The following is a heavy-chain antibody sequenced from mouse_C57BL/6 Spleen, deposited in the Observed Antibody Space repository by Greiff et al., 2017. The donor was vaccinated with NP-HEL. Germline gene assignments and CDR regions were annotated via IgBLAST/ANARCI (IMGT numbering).Heavy chain of an antibody. D-gene: IGHD3-2*02. CDR1: GYTFTDYN. J-gene: IGHJ4*01. CDR2: INPNNGGT. CDR3: ALDSSGYVNYAMDY. V-gene: IGHV1-22*01. Sequence: EVQRVESGPELVKPGASVKMSCKASGYTFTDYNMHWVKQSHGKSLEWIGYINPNNGGTSYNQKFKGKATLTVNKSSSTAYMELRSLTSEDSAVYYCALDSSGYVNYAMDYWGQGTSVTVSS.